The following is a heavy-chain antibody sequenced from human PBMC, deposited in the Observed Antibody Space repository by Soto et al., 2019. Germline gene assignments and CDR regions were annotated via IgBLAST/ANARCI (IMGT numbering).Heavy chain of an antibody. CDR2: IIPIFDTI. J-gene: IGHJ4*02. V-gene: IGHV1-69*01. CDR3: ASPLRWSGYYIASDY. Sequence: QVQLLQSGAEVKKPGSSLKVSCKASGATFSSFAFSWVRQAPGQGLEWMGVIIPIFDTIKFARKFQGRVTLTADESTGTAYMELDRLTSEDTAVYYCASPLRWSGYYIASDYWGQGTLVIVSS. D-gene: IGHD3-3*01. CDR1: GATFSSFA.